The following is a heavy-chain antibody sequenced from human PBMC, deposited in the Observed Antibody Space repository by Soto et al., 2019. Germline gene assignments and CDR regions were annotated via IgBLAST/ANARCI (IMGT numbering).Heavy chain of an antibody. CDR3: ATQSYLAAAGYYYYGMDV. D-gene: IGHD6-13*01. CDR1: GFTFDDYA. J-gene: IGHJ6*02. Sequence: GGSLRLSCAASGFTFDDYAMHWVRQAPGKGLEWVSGISWNSGSIGYADSVKGRFTISRDNAKNSLYLQMNSLRAEDTALYYCATQSYLAAAGYYYYGMDVWGQGTTVTVSS. V-gene: IGHV3-9*01. CDR2: ISWNSGSI.